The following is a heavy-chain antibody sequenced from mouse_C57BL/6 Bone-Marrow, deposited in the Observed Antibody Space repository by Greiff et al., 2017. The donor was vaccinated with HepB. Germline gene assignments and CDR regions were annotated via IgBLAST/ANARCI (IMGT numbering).Heavy chain of an antibody. V-gene: IGHV1-81*01. CDR2: IYPRSGNT. D-gene: IGHD1-2*01. J-gene: IGHJ3*01. CDR3: ARACLRRLFAY. CDR1: GYTFTSYG. Sequence: VHLVESGAELARPGASVKLSCKASGYTFTSYGISWVKQRTGQGLEWIGEIYPRSGNTYYNEKFKGKATLTADKSSSTAYMELRSLTSEDSAVYFCARACLRRLFAYWGQGTLVTVSA.